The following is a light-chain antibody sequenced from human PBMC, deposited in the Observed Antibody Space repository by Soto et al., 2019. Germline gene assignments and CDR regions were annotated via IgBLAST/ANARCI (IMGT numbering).Light chain of an antibody. CDR3: QQHNQWPIT. V-gene: IGKV3D-15*01. CDR1: QSAGNF. Sequence: EILMTQSPATLSVSPWETASLSCRASQSAGNFLAWYQQKPGQAPRLLIYYISTRATGIPARFSGSGSGTEFTLTINSLQSEDSAVYYCQQHNQWPITFGQGTRLEI. CDR2: YIS. J-gene: IGKJ5*01.